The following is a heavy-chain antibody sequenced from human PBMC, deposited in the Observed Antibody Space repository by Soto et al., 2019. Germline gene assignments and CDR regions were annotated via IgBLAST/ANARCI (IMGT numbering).Heavy chain of an antibody. CDR2: ISGSGGST. J-gene: IGHJ6*02. CDR3: AKDMFRLYYCYSMDD. D-gene: IGHD3-10*02. V-gene: IGHV3-23*01. CDR1: GXTFSSYA. Sequence: GSLRLSCAASGXTFSSYAMSWVRQAPGKGLEWVSAISGSGGSTYYADSVKGRFTISIDNSKNTLYLQMNSMRAEDTAVYYCAKDMFRLYYCYSMDDWGQGTMGTVSS.